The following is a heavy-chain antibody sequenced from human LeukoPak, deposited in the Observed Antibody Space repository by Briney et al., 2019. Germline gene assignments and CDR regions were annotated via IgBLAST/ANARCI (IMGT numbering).Heavy chain of an antibody. CDR2: IKEDGSAK. J-gene: IGHJ4*02. CDR1: GFTFSRDW. V-gene: IGHV3-7*04. CDR3: ARDSPGYGGYSY. D-gene: IGHD5-12*01. Sequence: GGSLRLSCTASGFTFSRDWMTWVRQAPGEGLEWVANIKEDGSAKYYVDSMKGRFTISRDNAKNSLYLQINSLRAEETAVYYCARDSPGYGGYSYWGQGTLVTVSS.